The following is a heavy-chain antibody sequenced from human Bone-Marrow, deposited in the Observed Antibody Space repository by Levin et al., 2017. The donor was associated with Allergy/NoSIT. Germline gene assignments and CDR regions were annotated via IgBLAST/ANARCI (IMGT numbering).Heavy chain of an antibody. CDR3: ARADYGDFHFDY. CDR1: GFTFSSYS. J-gene: IGHJ4*02. CDR2: ISSSSSYI. D-gene: IGHD4-17*01. Sequence: GGSLRLSCAASGFTFSSYSMNWVRQAPGKGLEWVSSISSSSSYIYYADSVKGRFTISRDNAKNSLYLQMNSLRAEDTAVYYCARADYGDFHFDYWGQGTLVTVSS. V-gene: IGHV3-21*01.